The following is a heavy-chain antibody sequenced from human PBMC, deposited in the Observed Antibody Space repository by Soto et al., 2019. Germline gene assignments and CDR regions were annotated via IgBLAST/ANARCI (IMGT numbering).Heavy chain of an antibody. Sequence: SETLSLTCAVYGESFSGCYWSWIRQPPGKGLEWIGEINHSGSTNYNPSLKSRVTMSVDTSKNQFSLKLSSVTAADTAMYYCAGNIVATISSFDYWGQGTLVTVSS. CDR2: INHSGST. J-gene: IGHJ4*02. V-gene: IGHV4-34*01. D-gene: IGHD5-12*01. CDR1: GESFSGCY. CDR3: AGNIVATISSFDY.